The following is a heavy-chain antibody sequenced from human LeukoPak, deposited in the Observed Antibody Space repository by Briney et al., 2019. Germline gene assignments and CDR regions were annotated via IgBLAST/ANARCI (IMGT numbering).Heavy chain of an antibody. CDR3: ARAARNWFDP. CDR2: INWNGGST. J-gene: IGHJ5*02. CDR1: GFTFITYG. V-gene: IGHV3-20*01. Sequence: GRSLRLSCAASGFTFITYGMHWVRQAPGKGLEWVSGINWNGGSTGYADSVKGRFTISRDNAKNSLYLQMNSLRAEDTALYHCARAARNWFDPWGQGTLVTVSS.